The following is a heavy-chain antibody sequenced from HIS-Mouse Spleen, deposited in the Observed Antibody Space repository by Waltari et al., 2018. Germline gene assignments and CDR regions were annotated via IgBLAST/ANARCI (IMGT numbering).Heavy chain of an antibody. CDR1: GFTCSTAW. Sequence: EVQLVESGGGLVKPGGSLRLSCAASGFTCSTAWMSGVRQAPGKGLEWVGRIKSKTDGGTTDYAAPVKGRFTISRDDSKNTLYLQMNSLKTEDTAVYYCTTHYYGSGSSFGGQGTLVTVSS. CDR3: TTHYYGSGSSF. D-gene: IGHD3-10*01. V-gene: IGHV3-15*01. J-gene: IGHJ4*02. CDR2: IKSKTDGGTT.